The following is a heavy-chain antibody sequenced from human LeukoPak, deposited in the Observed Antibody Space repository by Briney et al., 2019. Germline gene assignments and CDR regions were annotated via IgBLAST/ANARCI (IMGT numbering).Heavy chain of an antibody. J-gene: IGHJ4*02. V-gene: IGHV3-23*01. CDR1: GCTFSSYG. CDR2: ISASGGNT. Sequence: GGSLRLSCATSGCTFSSYGMSWVRQAPGKGLEWVSGISASGGNTYYPDSVKGRFTISRDNSKNTVYLQMNSLRAEDTAVYYCAAQYSSTWYVGSYWGQGTLVTVSS. CDR3: AAQYSSTWYVGSY. D-gene: IGHD6-13*01.